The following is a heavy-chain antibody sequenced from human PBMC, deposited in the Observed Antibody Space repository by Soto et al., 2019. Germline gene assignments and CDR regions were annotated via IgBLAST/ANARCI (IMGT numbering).Heavy chain of an antibody. Sequence: QLQLQESGSGLVKPSQTLSLTCAVSGVSISSGGYSWSWIRQPPGKGLEWIGYMYHSGSTYYNPSLKRRVTISVDRSKNQFSLNLSSVTAADTAMYYCARANDDFWRALDYWGQGTVVTVSS. J-gene: IGHJ4*02. CDR1: GVSISSGGYS. CDR2: MYHSGST. CDR3: ARANDDFWRALDY. V-gene: IGHV4-30-2*01. D-gene: IGHD3-3*01.